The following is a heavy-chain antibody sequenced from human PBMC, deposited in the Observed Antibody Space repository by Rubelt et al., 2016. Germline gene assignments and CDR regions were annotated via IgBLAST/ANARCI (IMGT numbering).Heavy chain of an antibody. D-gene: IGHD5-18*01. Sequence: QVQLVQSGAEVKKPGASVKVSCKASGDPFTNYAIHWVRQAPGQRLEWMGFINVGIGNTRYSQNYQGRVNITRDKSASTVYMELSSLPSEDSAVYYCVRDRYSKATLWFWGQGTLVAVSS. CDR1: GDPFTNYA. CDR3: VRDRYSKATLWF. CDR2: INVGIGNT. V-gene: IGHV1-3*01. J-gene: IGHJ4*02.